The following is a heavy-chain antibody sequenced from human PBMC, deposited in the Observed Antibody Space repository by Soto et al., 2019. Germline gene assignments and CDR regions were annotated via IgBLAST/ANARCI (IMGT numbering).Heavy chain of an antibody. J-gene: IGHJ6*03. CDR1: GFTFSNYW. CDR3: ASGAGDYYYMDV. D-gene: IGHD1-1*01. Sequence: GGSLRLSCAASGFTFSNYWMHWVRQGPGKGLVWVSRISSDGSATSYADSVKGRFTISRDNAKNTLYLRMNSLRDDDTAVYYCASGAGDYYYMDVWGKGTTVTVSS. V-gene: IGHV3-74*01. CDR2: ISSDGSAT.